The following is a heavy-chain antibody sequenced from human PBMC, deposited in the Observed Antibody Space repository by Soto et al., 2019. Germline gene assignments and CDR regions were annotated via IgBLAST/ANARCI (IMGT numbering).Heavy chain of an antibody. J-gene: IGHJ6*03. D-gene: IGHD3-9*01. V-gene: IGHV4-39*01. CDR2: IYYSGST. CDR1: GGSISSSSYY. CDR3: ARLSYDILTPRLRSVMDV. Sequence: QLQLQESGPGLVKPSETLSLTCTVSGGSISSSSYYWGWIRQPPGKGLEWIGSIYYSGSTYYNPSLKSRVTISVDTSKNQFSLKLSSVTAADTAVYYCARLSYDILTPRLRSVMDVWGKGTTVTVSS.